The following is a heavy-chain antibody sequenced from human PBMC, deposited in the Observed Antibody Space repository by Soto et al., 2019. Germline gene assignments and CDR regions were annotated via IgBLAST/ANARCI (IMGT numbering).Heavy chain of an antibody. CDR3: ARGSTVTTPSDY. CDR1: GFTFSSYG. Sequence: QVQLVESGGGVVQPGRSLRLSCAASGFTFSSYGMHWVRQAPGKGLEWVAVIWYDGSNKYYADSVKGRFTISRDNSKNTLYLHMNSLRAEDTAEYYCARGSTVTTPSDYWGQGTLVTVSS. CDR2: IWYDGSNK. J-gene: IGHJ4*02. V-gene: IGHV3-33*01. D-gene: IGHD4-17*01.